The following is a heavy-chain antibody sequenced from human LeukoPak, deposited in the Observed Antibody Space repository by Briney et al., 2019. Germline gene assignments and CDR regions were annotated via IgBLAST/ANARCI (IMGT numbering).Heavy chain of an antibody. D-gene: IGHD6-19*01. CDR3: AKDLGGSSGCYDL. J-gene: IGHJ2*01. Sequence: GGSLRLSCAASGFPFSSYGMHWVRQAPGKGLEWVAIISYDGSNKYYADSVQGRFTISRDNSKNTLYLQMNSLRAEDTAVYYCAKDLGGSSGCYDLWGRGTLVTVSS. V-gene: IGHV3-30*18. CDR1: GFPFSSYG. CDR2: ISYDGSNK.